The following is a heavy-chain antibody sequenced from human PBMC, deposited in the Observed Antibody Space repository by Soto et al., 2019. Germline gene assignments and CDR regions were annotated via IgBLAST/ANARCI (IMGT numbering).Heavy chain of an antibody. CDR3: ARGGSIAAAGTMRGWFAH. J-gene: IGHJ5*02. CDR1: GGSFSGYY. Sequence: PAETLSLTCAVYGGSFSGYYLRWIRQPPGKGLEWIGEINHSGRTNYNPSIKSRVTISIDTTKNQFSLKLNSVTAADTAVYYCARGGSIAAAGTMRGWFAHWGQGTLVSVCS. V-gene: IGHV4-34*01. CDR2: INHSGRT. D-gene: IGHD6-13*01.